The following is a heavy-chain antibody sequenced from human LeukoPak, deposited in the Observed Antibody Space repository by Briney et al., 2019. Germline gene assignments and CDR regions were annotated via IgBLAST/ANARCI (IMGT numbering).Heavy chain of an antibody. CDR1: GFTFDDYT. Sequence: GGSLRLSCAASGFTFDDYTMHWVRQAPGKGLEWVSLINWNGDSTYYAASVKGRFTISRDNSKNSLYLQMNSLRTDDTALFYCGVFGGLGAFDIWGQRTMVTVSS. J-gene: IGHJ3*02. CDR3: GVFGGLGAFDI. D-gene: IGHD3-10*02. V-gene: IGHV3-43*01. CDR2: INWNGDST.